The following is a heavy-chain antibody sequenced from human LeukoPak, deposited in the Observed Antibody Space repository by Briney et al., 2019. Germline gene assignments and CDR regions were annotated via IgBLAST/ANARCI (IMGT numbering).Heavy chain of an antibody. J-gene: IGHJ6*02. V-gene: IGHV3-66*01. CDR1: GFSVSDIY. CDR2: IYSGDNT. CDR3: ARERTTTVVRYGMDV. D-gene: IGHD4-23*01. Sequence: GGSLRLSCVASGFSVSDIYMNWVRQAPGKGLEWVSIIYSGDNTYYADSVKGRFTISRDNSKNTLYLQMNSLRVEDTAVYYCARERTTTVVRYGMDVWGQGTTVTVSS.